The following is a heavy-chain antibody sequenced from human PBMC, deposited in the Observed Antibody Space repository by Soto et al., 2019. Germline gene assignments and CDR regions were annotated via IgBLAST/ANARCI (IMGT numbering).Heavy chain of an antibody. CDR2: LSSSSSYT. D-gene: IGHD4-17*01. V-gene: IGHV3-11*06. CDR1: GFTFSDYY. CDR3: ARRDRDDGVRDYYYYGMVV. J-gene: IGHJ6*02. Sequence: QVQLVESGGGLVKPGGSLRLSCAASGFTFSDYYMSWIRQAPGKGLEWVSYLSSSSSYTNYADSVKGRFTISRDNAKNSLYKQMNSLRAEDPAVYYCARRDRDDGVRDYYYYGMVVWGQGSTVTVSS.